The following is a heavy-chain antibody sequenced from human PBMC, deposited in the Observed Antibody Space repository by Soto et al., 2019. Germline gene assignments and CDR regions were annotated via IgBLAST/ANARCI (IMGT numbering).Heavy chain of an antibody. CDR2: INHSGST. J-gene: IGHJ5*02. Sequence: PSETLSLTCAVYGGSFSGYYWSWIRQPPGKGLEWIGEINHSGSTNYNPSLKSRVTISVDTSKNQFSLKLSSVTAADTAVYYCERVFVVVNARNWFDPWGQGTLVTVSS. V-gene: IGHV4-34*01. D-gene: IGHD2-21*01. CDR3: ERVFVVVNARNWFDP. CDR1: GGSFSGYY.